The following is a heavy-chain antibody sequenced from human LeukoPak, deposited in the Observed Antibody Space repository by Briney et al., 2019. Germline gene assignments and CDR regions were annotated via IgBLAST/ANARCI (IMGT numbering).Heavy chain of an antibody. CDR1: GGSISSYY. Sequence: SETLSLTCIVSGGSISSYYWRWVRQPPGRGREWIGYIYYSGSTNYNPSLRSQVTISVDKSKNQFSLRLGSVTAADTAVYYCAREDFNSSGYYVEHWGQGTLVTVSS. V-gene: IGHV4-59*12. D-gene: IGHD3-22*01. CDR3: AREDFNSSGYYVEH. J-gene: IGHJ4*02. CDR2: IYYSGST.